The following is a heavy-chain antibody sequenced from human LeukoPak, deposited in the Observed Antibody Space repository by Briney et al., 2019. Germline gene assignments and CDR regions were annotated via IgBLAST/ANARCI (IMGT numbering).Heavy chain of an antibody. V-gene: IGHV3-33*06. Sequence: GRSLRLSYAASGFTFSSYGMHWVRQAPGKGLEWVAVIWYDGSNKYYADSVKGRFTISRDNSKNTLYLQMNSLRAEDTAVYYCAKAQSSGYYHPYFDYWGQGTLVTVSS. CDR1: GFTFSSYG. CDR3: AKAQSSGYYHPYFDY. D-gene: IGHD3-22*01. CDR2: IWYDGSNK. J-gene: IGHJ4*02.